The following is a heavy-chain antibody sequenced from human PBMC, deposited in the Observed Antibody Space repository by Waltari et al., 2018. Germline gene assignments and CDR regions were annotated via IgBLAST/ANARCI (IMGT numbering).Heavy chain of an antibody. Sequence: QVQLQESGPGLVKPSETLSLTCAVSGCCIRSDCYWGWIRQPPGKGLEWIGSIYHSGSTYYNPSLKSRVTISVDTSKNQFSLKLSSVTAADTAMYYCARVGFGVVIKGFFDYWGQGTLVTVSS. J-gene: IGHJ4*02. CDR3: ARVGFGVVIKGFFDY. CDR1: GCCIRSDCY. D-gene: IGHD3-3*01. V-gene: IGHV4-38-2*01. CDR2: IYHSGST.